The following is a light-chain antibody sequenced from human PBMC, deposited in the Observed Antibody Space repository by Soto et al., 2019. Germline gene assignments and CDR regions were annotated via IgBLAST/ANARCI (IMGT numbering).Light chain of an antibody. V-gene: IGKV3-15*01. CDR3: QQYNNWPRT. CDR1: QSVSSN. CDR2: GAS. Sequence: EIVLTQSPATLSLSPGESATLSCRASQSVSSNLAWYQQKTGQAPRLLIYGASTRATGIPDRFSGSGSGTELTLTISRLQSEDFAVYYCQQYNNWPRTFGQGTRLEIK. J-gene: IGKJ5*01.